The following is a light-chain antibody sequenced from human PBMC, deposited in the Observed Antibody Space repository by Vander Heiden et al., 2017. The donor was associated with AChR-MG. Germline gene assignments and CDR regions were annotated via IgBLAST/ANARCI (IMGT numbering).Light chain of an antibody. CDR1: SNDVGGYNF. V-gene: IGLV2-8*01. J-gene: IGLJ1*01. Sequence: QSALTQPPSASGSPGQPVAISCTRTSNDVGGYNFVSWYQQHPGKAPKLMIYEVTKRPSGVPDRFSGSKSGNTASLTVSGLQAEDEADYYCSSFADNNYVFGTGTKVTVL. CDR3: SSFADNNYV. CDR2: EVT.